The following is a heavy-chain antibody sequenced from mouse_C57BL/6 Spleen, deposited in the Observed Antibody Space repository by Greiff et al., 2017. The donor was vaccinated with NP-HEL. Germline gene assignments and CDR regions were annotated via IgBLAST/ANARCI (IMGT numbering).Heavy chain of an antibody. CDR2: ISDGGSYT. J-gene: IGHJ2*01. V-gene: IGHV5-4*01. Sequence: EVQLVESGGGLVKPGGSLKLSCAASGFTFSSYAMSWVRQTPEKRLEWVATISDGGSYTYSPDNVKGRFTIARYNAKNNLYLQRSHLKSEDTAMYDCARDRREGYYFDYWGQGTTLTVSS. CDR3: ARDRREGYYFDY. CDR1: GFTFSSYA.